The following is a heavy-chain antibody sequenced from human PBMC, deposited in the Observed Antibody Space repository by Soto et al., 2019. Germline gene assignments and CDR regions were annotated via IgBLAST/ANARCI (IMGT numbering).Heavy chain of an antibody. CDR3: ARLYSSGWSTTYYFDY. CDR2: TYYRSKWYN. CDR1: GDSVSSNSAA. D-gene: IGHD6-19*01. J-gene: IGHJ4*02. V-gene: IGHV6-1*01. Sequence: SQTLSLTCAISGDSVSSNSAAWNWIRQSPSRGLEWLGRTYYRSKWYNDYAVSVKSRITINPDTSKNQFSLQLNSVTPEDTAVYYCARLYSSGWSTTYYFDYWGQGTLVTVSS.